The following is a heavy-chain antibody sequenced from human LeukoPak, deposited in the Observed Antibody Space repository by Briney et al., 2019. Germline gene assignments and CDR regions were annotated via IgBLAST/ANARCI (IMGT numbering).Heavy chain of an antibody. J-gene: IGHJ4*02. D-gene: IGHD5-12*01. CDR1: GGSISSYY. Sequence: SETLSLTCTVSGGSISSYYWSWIRQPPGKGLEWIGYIYYSGSTNYNPSLKSRVTISVDTSKNQFSLKLSSVTAADTAVYYCARDRGYERSLDYWGQGTQVTVSS. CDR2: IYYSGST. V-gene: IGHV4-59*01. CDR3: ARDRGYERSLDY.